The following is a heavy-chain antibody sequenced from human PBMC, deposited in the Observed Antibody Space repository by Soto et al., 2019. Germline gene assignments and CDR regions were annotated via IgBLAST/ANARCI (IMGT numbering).Heavy chain of an antibody. V-gene: IGHV1-46*01. CDR2: INPLPTSGST. CDR1: GYVFTNYY. CDR3: ARDLAAAAY. J-gene: IGHJ4*02. D-gene: IGHD6-13*01. Sequence: QVQLVQSGAEVKKPGASVKVSCKASGYVFTNYYIRWVRQAPGQGLEWMAIINPLPTSGSTNYAQKFQGRVTVTRDTSTSTVYLELSSLRSDDMAVYYCARDLAAAAYWGQGTLVTVSS.